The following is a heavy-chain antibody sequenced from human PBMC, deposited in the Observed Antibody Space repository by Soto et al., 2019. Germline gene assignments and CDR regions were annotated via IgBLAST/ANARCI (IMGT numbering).Heavy chain of an antibody. J-gene: IGHJ6*02. V-gene: IGHV3-15*01. Sequence: GGSLRLSCAASGFTFSDAWMSWVRQAPGKGLEWVGRIKSRADGGTTDYDAPVKGRFTISRDDSYNTLYLQMNSLETEDTAVYYCTTGLLGLWGQGTTVTVSS. D-gene: IGHD3-16*01. CDR1: GFTFSDAW. CDR2: IKSRADGGTT. CDR3: TTGLLGL.